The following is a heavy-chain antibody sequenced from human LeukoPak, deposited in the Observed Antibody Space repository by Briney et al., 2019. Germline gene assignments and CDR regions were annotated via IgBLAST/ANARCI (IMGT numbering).Heavy chain of an antibody. D-gene: IGHD3-10*01. CDR1: GFTFDDYA. CDR2: ISWDGGST. Sequence: GGSLRLSCAASGFTFDDYAMHWVRQAPGKGLEWLSLISWDGGSTYYADSVKGRFTISRDNSKNSLYLQMNSLRAEDTALYYCAKDTRDGEYYGSGRHFDYWGQGTLVTVSS. CDR3: AKDTRDGEYYGSGRHFDY. J-gene: IGHJ4*02. V-gene: IGHV3-43D*03.